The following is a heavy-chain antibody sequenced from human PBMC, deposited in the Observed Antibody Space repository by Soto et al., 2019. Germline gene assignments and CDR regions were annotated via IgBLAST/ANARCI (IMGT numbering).Heavy chain of an antibody. V-gene: IGHV3-23*01. CDR3: APRGGGIYSGAVY. J-gene: IGHJ4*02. CDR1: GFIFSNYA. D-gene: IGHD2-15*01. Sequence: EVQLLESGGGLVQPGGSLRLSCAASGFIFSNYAMSWVRQAPGKGLEWVSVISSRGDSTYYADSVKGRFTISRDNSKNTLYLQMNSLRAGDTALYYCAPRGGGIYSGAVYWGQGTLVTVSS. CDR2: ISSRGDST.